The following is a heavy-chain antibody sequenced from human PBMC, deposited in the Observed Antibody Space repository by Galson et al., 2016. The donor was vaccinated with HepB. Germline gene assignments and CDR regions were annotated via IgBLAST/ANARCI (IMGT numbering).Heavy chain of an antibody. V-gene: IGHV3-30*18. CDR1: GFTFSSYG. CDR2: IYADGKHT. J-gene: IGHJ6*02. Sequence: SVRLSCAASGFTFSSYGMHWVRQAPGKGQEWVAGIYADGKHTYYAESLKGRFTFSRDNSQITLFLQMSSLRPEDTAVYYCAKERSRWWQRGLTSYPYYYGMDVWGQGTTVTVSS. CDR3: AKERSRWWQRGLTSYPYYYGMDV. D-gene: IGHD2-15*01.